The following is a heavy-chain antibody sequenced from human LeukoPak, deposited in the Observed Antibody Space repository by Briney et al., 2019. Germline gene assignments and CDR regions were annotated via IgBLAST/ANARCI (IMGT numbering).Heavy chain of an antibody. J-gene: IGHJ5*02. CDR2: ISSSGFTI. Sequence: GESLRLSCAASGFTFSSYEMNWVRQAPGKGLEWVSYISSSGFTIYYADSVKGRFTISRDNAKNSLYLQMNSLRAEDTAVYYCARGASGIGGIRFDPWGQGTLVTVSS. CDR3: ARGASGIGGIRFDP. D-gene: IGHD3-10*01. V-gene: IGHV3-48*03. CDR1: GFTFSSYE.